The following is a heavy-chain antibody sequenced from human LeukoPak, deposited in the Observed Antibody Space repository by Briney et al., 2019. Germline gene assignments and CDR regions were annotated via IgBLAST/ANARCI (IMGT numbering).Heavy chain of an antibody. CDR3: AREADYVFWSGYRSYYYYYYMDV. D-gene: IGHD3-3*01. Sequence: GGSLRLSCAASGFTFSSFWMSWVRQAPGRGLEWVANIKQDGSEEYYVDSVKGRFTISRDNAKKSLYLQMNSLRAEDAAVYYCAREADYVFWSGYRSYYYYYYMDVWGKGTTVTVSS. V-gene: IGHV3-7*01. J-gene: IGHJ6*03. CDR2: IKQDGSEE. CDR1: GFTFSSFW.